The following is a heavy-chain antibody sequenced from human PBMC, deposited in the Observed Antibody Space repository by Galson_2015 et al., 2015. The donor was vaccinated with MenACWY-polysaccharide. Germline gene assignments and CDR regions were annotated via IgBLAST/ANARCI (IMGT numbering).Heavy chain of an antibody. CDR2: IKQDGSEK. D-gene: IGHD3-22*01. V-gene: IGHV3-7*01. J-gene: IGHJ2*01. CDR1: GFTFSSFW. CDR3: ARDPVDSSGYPRRSVLGP. Sequence: SLRLSCAASGFTFSSFWMSWVRQAPGKGLEWVAIIKQDGSEKYYVDSVKGRFSISRDNAKNSLYLQMNSLRSEDTAVYYCARDPVDSSGYPRRSVLGPWGRGALVPVSS.